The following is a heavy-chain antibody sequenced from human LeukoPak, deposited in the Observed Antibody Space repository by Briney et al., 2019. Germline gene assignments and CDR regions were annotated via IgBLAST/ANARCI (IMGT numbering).Heavy chain of an antibody. CDR2: ISYDASNK. D-gene: IGHD6-19*01. J-gene: IGHJ4*02. Sequence: PGGSLRLSCAASGFTFSSYAMHWVRQAPGKGLEWVAVISYDASNKYYADSVKGRFTISRDNSKNTLYLQMNSLRAEDTAVYYCAKNGQSIAVAGFDYWGQGTLVTVSS. CDR1: GFTFSSYA. V-gene: IGHV3-30-3*01. CDR3: AKNGQSIAVAGFDY.